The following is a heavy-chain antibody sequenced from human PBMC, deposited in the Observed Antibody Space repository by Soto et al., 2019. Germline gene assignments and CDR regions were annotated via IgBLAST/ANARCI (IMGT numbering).Heavy chain of an antibody. D-gene: IGHD3-10*01. CDR1: GYTFTSYG. Sequence: QVQLVQSGAEVKKPGASVKVSCKASGYTFTSYGISWVRQAPGQGLEWMGWISAYNGNTNYAQKLPGRVTMTTDTSTSTAYMELRSLRSDDTAVYYCARLWFGELLSRAATGNYYGMDVWGQGTTVTVSS. CDR2: ISAYNGNT. CDR3: ARLWFGELLSRAATGNYYGMDV. V-gene: IGHV1-18*04. J-gene: IGHJ6*02.